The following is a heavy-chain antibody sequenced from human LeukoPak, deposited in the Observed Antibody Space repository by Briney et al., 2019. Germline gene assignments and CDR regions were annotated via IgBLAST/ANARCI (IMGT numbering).Heavy chain of an antibody. V-gene: IGHV3-30*03. CDR1: GFTFSSYG. CDR3: ARVRVPYSSSSPVNY. J-gene: IGHJ4*02. D-gene: IGHD6-6*01. CDR2: ISYDGSNK. Sequence: GRSLRLSCAASGFTFSSYGMHWVRQAPGKGLEWVAVISYDGSNKYYADSVKGRFTISRDNSKNTLYLQMNSLRAEDTAVYYCARVRVPYSSSSPVNYWGQGTLVTVSS.